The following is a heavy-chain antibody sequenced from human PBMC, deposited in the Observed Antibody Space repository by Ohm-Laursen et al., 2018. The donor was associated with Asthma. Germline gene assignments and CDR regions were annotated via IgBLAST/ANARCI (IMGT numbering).Heavy chain of an antibody. CDR3: ARDVMEWYLPAFDF. CDR1: GFTFRSYA. V-gene: IGHV3-30-3*01. Sequence: SLRLSCTASGFTFRSYAMHWVRQASGKGLEWVAVGGSYYDGGLKYYADSVNGRFTVSRDDSKNTLYLQMNSLRPDDTAVYYCARDVMEWYLPAFDFWGQGTLVTVSS. J-gene: IGHJ4*02. D-gene: IGHD3-3*01. CDR2: GGSYYDGGLK.